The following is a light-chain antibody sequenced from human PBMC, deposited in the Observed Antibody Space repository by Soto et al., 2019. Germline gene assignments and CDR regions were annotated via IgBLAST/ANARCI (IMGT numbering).Light chain of an antibody. CDR3: QQSYSTPHT. V-gene: IGKV3-11*01. CDR2: DAS. Sequence: EIVLTQSPATLSLPPGERATLSCRASQSVSSYLAWYQQKPGQAPRLLIYDASNRATGIPARFSGSGSGTDFTLTISSLEPEDFATYYCQQSYSTPHTFGQGTRLEIK. J-gene: IGKJ5*01. CDR1: QSVSSY.